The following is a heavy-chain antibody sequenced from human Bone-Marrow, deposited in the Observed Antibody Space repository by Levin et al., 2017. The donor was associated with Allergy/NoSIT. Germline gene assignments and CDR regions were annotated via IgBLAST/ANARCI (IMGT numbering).Heavy chain of an antibody. CDR1: GGSISSGGYY. CDR2: IYYSGST. V-gene: IGHV4-31*03. CDR3: ARDLRRRDGSGSYYNVYDY. D-gene: IGHD3-10*01. Sequence: ASETLSLTCTVSGGSISSGGYYWSWIRQHPGKGLEWIGYIYYSGSTYYNPSLKSRVTISVDTSKNQYSLKLSSVTAADTAVYYCARDLRRRDGSGSYYNVYDYWGQGTLVTVSS. J-gene: IGHJ4*02.